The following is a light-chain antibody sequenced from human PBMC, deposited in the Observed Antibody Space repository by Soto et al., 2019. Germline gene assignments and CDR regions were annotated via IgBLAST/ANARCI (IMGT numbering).Light chain of an antibody. Sequence: QSALTQPPSVSGSPGQSVTISCTGTSSDVGRYNRVSWYQQPPGTAPKLMIYEVSNRPSGVPDRFSGSKSGDTASLTISGLQAEDEADYYCSLDIGSTTFVFGTGTKVTVL. CDR2: EVS. V-gene: IGLV2-18*01. CDR3: SLDIGSTTFV. CDR1: SSDVGRYNR. J-gene: IGLJ1*01.